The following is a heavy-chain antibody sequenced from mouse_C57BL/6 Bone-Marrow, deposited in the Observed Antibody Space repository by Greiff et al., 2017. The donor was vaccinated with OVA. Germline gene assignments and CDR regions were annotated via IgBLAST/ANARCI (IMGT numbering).Heavy chain of an antibody. D-gene: IGHD1-1*01. V-gene: IGHV1-52*01. J-gene: IGHJ4*01. CDR1: GYTFTSDW. CDR3: ARGTTVVATDYYAMDY. CDR2: IDPSDSET. Sequence: QVQLKQPGAELVRPGSSVKLSCKASGYTFTSDWMHWVKQRPIQGLEWNGNIDPSDSETHYNQKFKDKATLTVDKSSSTDYMQLSSLTSEDSAVYYGARGTTVVATDYYAMDYWGQGTSVTVSS.